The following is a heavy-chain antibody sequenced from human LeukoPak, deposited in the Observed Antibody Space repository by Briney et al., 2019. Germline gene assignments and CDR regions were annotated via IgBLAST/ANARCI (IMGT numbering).Heavy chain of an antibody. CDR3: ASQPYGDHGYYGMDV. V-gene: IGHV1-18*01. D-gene: IGHD4-17*01. J-gene: IGHJ6*02. CDR1: GYTFTSYG. CDR2: ISAYNGNT. Sequence: ASVKVSCTASGYTFTSYGISWVRQAPGQGLEWMGWISAYNGNTNYAQKLQGRVTMTTDTSTSTAYMELSSLRSEDTAVYYCASQPYGDHGYYGMDVWGQGTTVTVSS.